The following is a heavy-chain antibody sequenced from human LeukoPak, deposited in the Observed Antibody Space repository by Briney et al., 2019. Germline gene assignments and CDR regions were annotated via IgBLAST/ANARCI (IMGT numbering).Heavy chain of an antibody. CDR2: FSGGGGGA. CDR1: GFTFSTFA. CDR3: AKDATIVATWASDY. D-gene: IGHD5-12*01. Sequence: PGGSLRLSCAASGFTFSTFAMCWVRQAPGKGLQWVSTFSGGGGGAYYADSVKGRFTVSRDNSKNTLYLQMNSLRADDTAVYYCAKDATIVATWASDYWGQGALVTVSS. J-gene: IGHJ4*02. V-gene: IGHV3-23*01.